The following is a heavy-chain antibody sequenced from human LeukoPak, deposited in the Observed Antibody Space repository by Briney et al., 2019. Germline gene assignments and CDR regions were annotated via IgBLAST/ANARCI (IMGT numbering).Heavy chain of an antibody. CDR3: ARHDDGNYFDY. Sequence: GGSLRLSCSASGFTFSSYAMSWVRQAPGKGLEWVSVIYSGGSTYYADSVKGRFTISRDNSKNTLYLQMNSLRAEDTAVYYCARHDDGNYFDYWGQGTLVTVSS. V-gene: IGHV3-66*04. D-gene: IGHD1-1*01. CDR1: GFTFSSYA. J-gene: IGHJ4*02. CDR2: IYSGGST.